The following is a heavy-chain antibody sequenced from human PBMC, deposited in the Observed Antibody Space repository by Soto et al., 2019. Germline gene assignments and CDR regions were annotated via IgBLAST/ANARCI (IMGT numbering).Heavy chain of an antibody. CDR2: ISYDGSNK. J-gene: IGHJ3*02. CDR1: GFTFSSYA. CDR3: ARDSLEVDAFDI. V-gene: IGHV3-30-3*01. Sequence: QVQLVESGGGVVQPGRSLRLSCAASGFTFSSYAMHWVRQAPGKGLEWVAVISYDGSNKYYADSVKGRFTISRDNSKNTLYLQINSLRAEDTAVYYCARDSLEVDAFDIWGQGTMVTVSS.